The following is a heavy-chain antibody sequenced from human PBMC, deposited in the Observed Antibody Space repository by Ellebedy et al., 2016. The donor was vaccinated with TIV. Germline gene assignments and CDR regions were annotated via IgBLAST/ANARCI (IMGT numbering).Heavy chain of an antibody. V-gene: IGHV1-2*02. CDR3: ARGRVYGSPSSGLDV. CDR2: INPNTGGT. Sequence: AVSVKVSCKASGYTFTGYYIHWVRQAPGQGLEWMGWINPNTGGTNYAQKFQGRVIMTRDTSISTGYMELSSLRSDDTAVYFCARGRVYGSPSSGLDVWGQGTTVTVSS. CDR1: GYTFTGYY. J-gene: IGHJ6*02. D-gene: IGHD6-13*01.